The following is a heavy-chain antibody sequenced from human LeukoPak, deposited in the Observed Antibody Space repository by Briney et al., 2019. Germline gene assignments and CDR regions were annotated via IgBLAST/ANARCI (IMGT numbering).Heavy chain of an antibody. CDR2: ISYDGSNK. Sequence: GGSLRLSCAASGFTFSSYAMHWVRQAPGKGLEWVAVISYDGSNKYYADSVKGRFTISRDNSKNTLYLQMNSLRAEDTAVYYCARDGGSHSSSWYAPVFDYWGQGTLVTVSS. D-gene: IGHD6-13*01. V-gene: IGHV3-30-3*01. J-gene: IGHJ4*02. CDR1: GFTFSSYA. CDR3: ARDGGSHSSSWYAPVFDY.